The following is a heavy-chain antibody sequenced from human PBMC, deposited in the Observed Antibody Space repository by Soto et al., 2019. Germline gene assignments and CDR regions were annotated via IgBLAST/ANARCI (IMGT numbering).Heavy chain of an antibody. CDR2: IYPGDSDT. V-gene: IGHV5-51*01. CDR3: ARGHGDYDSSGYYYGWFDP. CDR1: GYSFTSYW. J-gene: IGHJ5*02. D-gene: IGHD3-22*01. Sequence: GESLKISCKGSGYSFTSYWIGWVRQMPGKGLEWMGIIYPGDSDTRYSPSFQGQVTISADKSISTAYLQWSSLKASDTAMYYCARGHGDYDSSGYYYGWFDPWGQGTLVTVPQ.